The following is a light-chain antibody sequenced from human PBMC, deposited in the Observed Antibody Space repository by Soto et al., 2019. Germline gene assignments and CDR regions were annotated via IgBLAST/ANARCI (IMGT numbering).Light chain of an antibody. CDR2: DVS. J-gene: IGLJ1*01. V-gene: IGLV2-14*01. Sequence: QSALTQPASVSGSPGQSITISCTGTSSDVGNYNYVSWYQQHPGKAPKLMIYDVSNRPSGVSNRFSGSKSGNTASLTISGLQVGDETDYYCSSYTSSSTYVFGTGTRSPS. CDR3: SSYTSSSTYV. CDR1: SSDVGNYNY.